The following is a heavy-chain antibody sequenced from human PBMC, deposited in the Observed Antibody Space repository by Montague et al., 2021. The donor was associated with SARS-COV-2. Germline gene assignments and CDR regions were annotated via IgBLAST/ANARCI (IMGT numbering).Heavy chain of an antibody. CDR1: GESFSGFF. CDR2: INDRGVTNY. Sequence: SETLSLTCAVYGESFSGFFWSWIRQPPGKGLEWIAEINDRGVTNYNYNPSLGSRVTISADTSKNQFSLKLRSVTAADTAVYYCARWDPQTLTVISLRGKSANDXWGQGTPVTVSS. J-gene: IGHJ4*02. V-gene: IGHV4-34*01. CDR3: ARWDPQTLTVISLRGKSANDX. D-gene: IGHD3-10*01.